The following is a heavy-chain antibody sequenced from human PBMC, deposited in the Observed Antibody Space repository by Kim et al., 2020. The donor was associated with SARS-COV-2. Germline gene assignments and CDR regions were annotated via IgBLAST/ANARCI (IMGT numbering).Heavy chain of an antibody. CDR3: ARGRGEYQLLSRQWLVLYYFDY. V-gene: IGHV4-34*01. Sequence: SETLSLTCAVYGGSFSGYYWSWIRQPPGKGLEWIGEINHSGSTNYNPSLKSRVTISVDTSKNQFSLKLSSVTAADTAVYYCARGRGEYQLLSRQWLVLYYFDYWGQGTLVTVSS. J-gene: IGHJ4*02. D-gene: IGHD2-2*01. CDR2: INHSGST. CDR1: GGSFSGYY.